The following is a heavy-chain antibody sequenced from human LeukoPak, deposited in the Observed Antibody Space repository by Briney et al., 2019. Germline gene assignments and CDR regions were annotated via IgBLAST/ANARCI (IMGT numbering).Heavy chain of an antibody. CDR3: ARSSSPNWSDP. V-gene: IGHV3-21*01. CDR1: GFTFSSYS. Sequence: GGSLRLSCAASGFTFSSYSMNWARQAPGKGLEWVSSISSSSSYIYYADSVKGRFTISRDNAKNSLYLQMNSLRAEDTAVYYCARSSSPNWSDPWGQGTLVTVSS. CDR2: ISSSSSYI. J-gene: IGHJ5*02. D-gene: IGHD6-13*01.